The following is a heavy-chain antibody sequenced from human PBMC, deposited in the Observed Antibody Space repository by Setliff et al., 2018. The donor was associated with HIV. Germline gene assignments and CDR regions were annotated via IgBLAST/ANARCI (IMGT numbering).Heavy chain of an antibody. V-gene: IGHV1-69-2*01. CDR3: ATLDYYGSQTYNLALHY. Sequence: ASVKVSCKASGYTFTDYYMHWVQQAPGKGLEWMGRVDPKNGKTLYAENLRGRITITADTSTDTAYMELNSPRSEDTAMYYCATLDYYGSQTYNLALHYWGQGTLVTVSS. J-gene: IGHJ4*02. D-gene: IGHD3-10*01. CDR2: VDPKNGKT. CDR1: GYTFTDYY.